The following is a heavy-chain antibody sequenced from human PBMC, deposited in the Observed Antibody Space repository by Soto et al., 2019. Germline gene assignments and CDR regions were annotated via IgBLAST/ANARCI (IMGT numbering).Heavy chain of an antibody. V-gene: IGHV4-61*08. Sequence: SETLSLTCTVSGGSISSGDYYWSWIRQPPGKGLEWIGYIYYSGSTNYNPSLKSRVTISVDTSKNQFSLKLSSVTAADTAVYYCARHSVSGKIAVAGTWFDPWGQGTLVTVSS. D-gene: IGHD6-19*01. CDR2: IYYSGST. CDR1: GGSISSGDYY. CDR3: ARHSVSGKIAVAGTWFDP. J-gene: IGHJ5*02.